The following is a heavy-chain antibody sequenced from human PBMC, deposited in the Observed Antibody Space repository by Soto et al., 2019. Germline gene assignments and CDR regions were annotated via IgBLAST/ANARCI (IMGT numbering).Heavy chain of an antibody. D-gene: IGHD6-19*01. Sequence: GVSLRLSCAASGSTFSSYAMSWVRQAPGKGLEWVSAISGSGGSTYYADSVKGRFTISRDNSKNTLYLQMNSLRAEDTAVYYCAKPVAGNYYYYGMDVWGQGTTVTVSS. CDR2: ISGSGGST. CDR1: GSTFSSYA. CDR3: AKPVAGNYYYYGMDV. V-gene: IGHV3-23*01. J-gene: IGHJ6*02.